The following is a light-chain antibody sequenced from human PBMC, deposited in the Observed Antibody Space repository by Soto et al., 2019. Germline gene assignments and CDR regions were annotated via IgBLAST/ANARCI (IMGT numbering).Light chain of an antibody. J-gene: IGKJ1*01. CDR3: PQHSNYPLT. CDR2: AAS. V-gene: IGKV1-17*01. Sequence: DIQMTQFPSSLSASVGDRVTITCRASQGIRNDLGWYQQKPGKAPKRLIYAASSLQSGVPSRFSGSGSGTQFTLAISSLQPEDSATCYCPQHSNYPLTFGQKPKVEIK. CDR1: QGIRND.